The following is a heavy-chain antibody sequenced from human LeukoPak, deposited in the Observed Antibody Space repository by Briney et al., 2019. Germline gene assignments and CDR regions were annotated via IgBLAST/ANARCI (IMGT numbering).Heavy chain of an antibody. CDR3: ARGRRNSFFRFDY. CDR1: GFTFSSYW. V-gene: IGHV3-7*01. D-gene: IGHD1-14*01. Sequence: GGSLRLSCAASGFTFSSYWMSWVRQAPGKGLEWVANIKQDGSEKYYVDSVKGRFTISRDNAKNSLYMQMNSLRAEDTAVYYCARGRRNSFFRFDYWGQGTLVTVSS. CDR2: IKQDGSEK. J-gene: IGHJ4*02.